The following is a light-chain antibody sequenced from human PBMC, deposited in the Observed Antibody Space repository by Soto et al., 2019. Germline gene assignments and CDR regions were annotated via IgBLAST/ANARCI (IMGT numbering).Light chain of an antibody. CDR2: DNN. CDR3: GTWDSSLSAYV. J-gene: IGLJ1*01. CDR1: SSNIGNNY. V-gene: IGLV1-51*01. Sequence: QSVLTQPPSVSAAPGQKVTISCSGSSSNIGNNYVSWYQQLPGTAPKLLIYDNNKRPSGIPDRFSSSKSGTSATLGITGLQTGDEADYYCGTWDSSLSAYVFGTGTKVTV.